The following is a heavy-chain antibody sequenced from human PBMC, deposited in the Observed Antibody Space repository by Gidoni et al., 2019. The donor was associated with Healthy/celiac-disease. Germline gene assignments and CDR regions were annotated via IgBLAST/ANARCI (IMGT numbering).Heavy chain of an antibody. CDR3: ANSRRHYYDSRDFDY. J-gene: IGHJ4*02. Sequence: EVQLVESGGGLVQPGGSLRLSCAASGFTLSRYAMSWVRQAPGKGLEWVSAISGSGGSTYYADSVKGRFTISRDNSKNTLYLQMNSLRAEDTAVYYCANSRRHYYDSRDFDYWGQGTLVTVSS. CDR1: GFTLSRYA. CDR2: ISGSGGST. D-gene: IGHD3-22*01. V-gene: IGHV3-23*04.